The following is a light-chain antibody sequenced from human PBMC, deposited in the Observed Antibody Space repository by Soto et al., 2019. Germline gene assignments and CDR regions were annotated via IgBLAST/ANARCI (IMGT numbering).Light chain of an antibody. J-gene: IGLJ2*01. CDR3: GTWDSSLSAVV. Sequence: QSVLTQPPSVSAAPGQKVTISCSGRNSNIGNNYVSWYQHLPGTAPKVLIYDNNKRPSGIPDRFSGSKSGTSATLGITGLQTGDEADYYCGTWDSSLSAVVFGGGTKLTVL. V-gene: IGLV1-51*01. CDR2: DNN. CDR1: NSNIGNNY.